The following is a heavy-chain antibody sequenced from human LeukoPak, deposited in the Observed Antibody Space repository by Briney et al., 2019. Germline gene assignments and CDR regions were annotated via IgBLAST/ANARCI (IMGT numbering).Heavy chain of an antibody. CDR1: GGSISSGSYY. J-gene: IGHJ3*02. V-gene: IGHV4-61*02. CDR3: ARDHYGEGAFDI. CDR2: IYTSGST. D-gene: IGHD4-17*01. Sequence: PSETLSLTCTVSGGSISSGSYYWSWIRQPAGKGLEWIGRIYTSGSTNYNPSLKSRVTISVDTSKNQFSLKLSSVTAADTAVYYCARDHYGEGAFDIWGQGTMVTVSS.